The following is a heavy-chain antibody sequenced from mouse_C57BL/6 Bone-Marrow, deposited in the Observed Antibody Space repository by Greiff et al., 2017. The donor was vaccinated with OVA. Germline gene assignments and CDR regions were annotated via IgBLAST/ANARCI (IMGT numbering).Heavy chain of an antibody. D-gene: IGHD1-1*01. CDR3: VGGYGSSPVYAMDY. CDR2: IRSNSSTYAT. J-gene: IGHJ4*01. V-gene: IGHV10-3*01. Sequence: DVQLVESGGGLVQPKGSLKLSCAASGFTFSTYAMHWVRQAPGKGLEWVARIRSNSSTYATSYADSVRDRFTISRDDSQSMLYLQMNNLKTEDTARYYGVGGYGSSPVYAMDYWGKGTSVTVSS. CDR1: GFTFSTYA.